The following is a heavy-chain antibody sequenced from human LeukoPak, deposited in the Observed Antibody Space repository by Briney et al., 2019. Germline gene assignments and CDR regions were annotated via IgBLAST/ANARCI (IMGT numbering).Heavy chain of an antibody. J-gene: IGHJ4*02. D-gene: IGHD2-21*02. CDR1: GFTFSNSW. CDR2: IRQDGSEK. V-gene: IGHV3-7*01. Sequence: PGGSLRLSCAASGFTFSNSWMHWVRQAPGMGLEWVANIRQDGSEKYYVDSVKGRFTISRDNAKNSLYLQMNSLRAEDTAVYYCARDAYCGGDCYSYFDYWGQGTLVTVSS. CDR3: ARDAYCGGDCYSYFDY.